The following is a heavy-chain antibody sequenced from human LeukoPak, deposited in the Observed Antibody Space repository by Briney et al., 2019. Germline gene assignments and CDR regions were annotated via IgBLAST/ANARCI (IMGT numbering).Heavy chain of an antibody. V-gene: IGHV4-34*09. CDR2: INHSGST. J-gene: IGHJ5*02. D-gene: IGHD3-10*01. CDR3: ARGRSGITMVRGAPPHWFDP. Sequence: SETLSLTCAVYGGSFSGYYWSWIRQPPGKGLEWIGEINHSGSTNYNPSLKSRVTISVDTSKNQFSLKLSSVTAADTAVYYRARGRSGITMVRGAPPHWFDPWGQGTLVTVSS. CDR1: GGSFSGYY.